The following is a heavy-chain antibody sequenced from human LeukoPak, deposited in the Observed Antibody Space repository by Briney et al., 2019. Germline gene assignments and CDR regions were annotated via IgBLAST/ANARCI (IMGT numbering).Heavy chain of an antibody. D-gene: IGHD6-19*01. J-gene: IGHJ2*01. CDR3: ARDGAVYWYFDL. Sequence: SETLSLTCTVSGGSISSYYWSWIRQPPGKGLEWIGYIYYSGSTNYNPSLKSRVTISVDTSKNQFSLKLSSMTAADTAVYYCARDGAVYWYFDLWGRGTLVTVSS. CDR1: GGSISSYY. V-gene: IGHV4-59*01. CDR2: IYYSGST.